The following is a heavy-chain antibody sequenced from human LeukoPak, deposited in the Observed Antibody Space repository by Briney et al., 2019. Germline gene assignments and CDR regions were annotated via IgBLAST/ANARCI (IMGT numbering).Heavy chain of an antibody. CDR3: ARDRANWNDGRYFHY. Sequence: GGSLRLSCAASGFTFSSDWMSWVRQAPGKGLERVANIKQDGSEKYYVDSVKGRFTISRDNAKNYLYLQMNSMSAAATAVYHCARDRANWNDGRYFHYWGQGTLVTVSS. J-gene: IGHJ4*02. CDR2: IKQDGSEK. D-gene: IGHD1-1*01. V-gene: IGHV3-7*04. CDR1: GFTFSSDW.